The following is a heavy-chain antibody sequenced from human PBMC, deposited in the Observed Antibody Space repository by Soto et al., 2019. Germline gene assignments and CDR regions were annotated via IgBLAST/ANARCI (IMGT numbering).Heavy chain of an antibody. Sequence: ASVKVSCKVSGYTLTELSMHWVRQAPGKGLEWMGGFDPEDGETIYAQKFQGRVTMTEDTSTDTAYMELSSLRSEDTAVYYCATDLLSVDTAMVTPLYWGQGTLVTVSS. V-gene: IGHV1-24*01. CDR1: GYTLTELS. CDR2: FDPEDGET. D-gene: IGHD5-18*01. CDR3: ATDLLSVDTAMVTPLY. J-gene: IGHJ4*02.